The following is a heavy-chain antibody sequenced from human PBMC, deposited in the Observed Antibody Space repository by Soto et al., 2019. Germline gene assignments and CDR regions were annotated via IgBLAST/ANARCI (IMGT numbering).Heavy chain of an antibody. CDR2: INPNSGDT. CDR1: GYLFTGYY. V-gene: IGHV1-2*04. Sequence: ASVQASCTASGYLFTGYYMHWVRQAPGQGLEWMGWINPNSGDTNYTQKFQGWVTMTRDTSISTAYMELSRLRSDDTAVYYCATSRRMRAVSGETEYYFDVWGQGTQVTVAS. CDR3: ATSRRMRAVSGETEYYFDV. D-gene: IGHD6-19*01. J-gene: IGHJ4*02.